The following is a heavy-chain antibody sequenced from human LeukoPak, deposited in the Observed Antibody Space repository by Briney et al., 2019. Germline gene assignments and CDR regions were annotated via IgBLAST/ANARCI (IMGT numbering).Heavy chain of an antibody. CDR2: IYSDGTTT. J-gene: IGHJ5*02. D-gene: IGHD3-16*02. Sequence: GGSLRLSCAASGFTFSNYWMHWVRQSPGKGLMWVSRIYSDGTTTRYADSVKGRFTISRDNAKNTLYLQINSLRAEDTAVYYCVRAPATVKFDPWGQGTLVTVSS. CDR3: VRAPATVKFDP. CDR1: GFTFSNYW. V-gene: IGHV3-74*01.